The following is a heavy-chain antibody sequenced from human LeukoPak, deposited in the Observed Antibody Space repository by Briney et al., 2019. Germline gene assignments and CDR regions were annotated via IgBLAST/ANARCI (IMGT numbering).Heavy chain of an antibody. Sequence: ASVKVSCKASGYIYSNFGITWVRQAPGQGLEWMGWISGYSGKTQYAQKIQDRLTMTTNTSTGTTYMELRSLRSDDTAVYYCARDEWWEVPYYFDYWGQGTLITVSS. CDR1: GYIYSNFG. CDR2: ISGYSGKT. J-gene: IGHJ4*01. CDR3: ARDEWWEVPYYFDY. D-gene: IGHD2-8*01. V-gene: IGHV1-18*01.